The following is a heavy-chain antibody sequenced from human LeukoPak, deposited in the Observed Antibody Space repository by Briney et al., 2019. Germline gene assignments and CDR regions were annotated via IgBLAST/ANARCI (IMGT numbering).Heavy chain of an antibody. CDR1: GASFSDYY. V-gene: IGHV4-34*01. Sequence: SETLSLTCAVYGASFSDYYWSWIRQPPWKGLEWIGEVNHSGSTTYSPSLKSRVTISVDTSKNQFSLKVSSVTAADTAVYYCARTRVVPAAYYYYYMDVWGKGTTVTVSS. J-gene: IGHJ6*03. CDR2: VNHSGST. CDR3: ARTRVVPAAYYYYYMDV. D-gene: IGHD2-2*01.